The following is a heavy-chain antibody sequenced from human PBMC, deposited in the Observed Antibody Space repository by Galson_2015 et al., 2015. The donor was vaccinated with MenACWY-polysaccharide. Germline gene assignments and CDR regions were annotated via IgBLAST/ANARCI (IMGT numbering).Heavy chain of an antibody. CDR2: MNPNSANT. D-gene: IGHD1-7*01. CDR1: GYTFTSYE. J-gene: IGHJ4*02. V-gene: IGHV1-8*01. CDR3: TKSPRGISGTDFDY. Sequence: SVKVSCKASGYTFTSYEINWVRQATGQGLEWMGWMNPNSANTGYAQKFQGRVTMTRNTSISTAYMELNSLRAEDTALYYCTKSPRGISGTDFDYWGQGTLVTVSS.